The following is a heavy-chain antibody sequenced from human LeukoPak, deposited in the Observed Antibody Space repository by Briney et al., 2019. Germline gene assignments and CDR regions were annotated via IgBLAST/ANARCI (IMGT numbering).Heavy chain of an antibody. D-gene: IGHD3-3*01. V-gene: IGHV3-43D*04. CDR2: ISWDGGST. Sequence: PGGSLRLSXAASGFTFDDYAMHWVRQAPGKGLEWVSLISWDGGSTYYADSVKGRFTISRDNSKNSLYLQMNSLRAEDTALYYCASTYYDFWSGPPHYWGQGTLVTVSS. CDR3: ASTYYDFWSGPPHY. CDR1: GFTFDDYA. J-gene: IGHJ4*02.